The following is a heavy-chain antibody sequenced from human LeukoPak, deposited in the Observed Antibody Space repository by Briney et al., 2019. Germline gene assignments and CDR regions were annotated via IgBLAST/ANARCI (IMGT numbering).Heavy chain of an antibody. J-gene: IGHJ4*02. D-gene: IGHD3-22*01. CDR2: IYYSGST. V-gene: IGHV4-59*04. Sequence: SETLSLTCTVSGGSISSYYWSWIRQPPGKGLEWIGYIYYSGSTYYNPSLKSRVTISVDTSKNQFSLKLSSVTAADTAVYYCATSSPYYYDSSGTWSYWGQGTLVTVSS. CDR3: ATSSPYYYDSSGTWSY. CDR1: GGSISSYY.